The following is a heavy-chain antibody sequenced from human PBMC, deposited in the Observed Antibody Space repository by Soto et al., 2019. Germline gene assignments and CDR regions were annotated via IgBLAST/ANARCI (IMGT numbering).Heavy chain of an antibody. V-gene: IGHV3-66*01. D-gene: IGHD1-7*01. CDR1: GFTVSSNY. Sequence: EVQLVESGGGLVQPGGSLRLSCAASGFTVSSNYMSWGRQAPGKGLEWVSVIYSGVTTYYADSVKGGFTISRDNSKNTVYLQMNRMRAEDTAVYYCARGTWYFDYWGQGTLVTVSS. CDR2: IYSGVTT. J-gene: IGHJ4*02. CDR3: ARGTWYFDY.